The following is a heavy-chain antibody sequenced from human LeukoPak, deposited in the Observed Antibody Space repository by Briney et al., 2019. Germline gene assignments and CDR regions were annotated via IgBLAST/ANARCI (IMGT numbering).Heavy chain of an antibody. D-gene: IGHD3-10*01. CDR2: ISSSSSYI. V-gene: IGHV3-21*01. CDR3: ARYGGGHWAFDI. J-gene: IGHJ3*02. Sequence: GGSLRLSCAASGFTFSSYSMNWVRQAPGKGLEWVSSISSSSSYIYYADSVKGRFTISRDNAKNSLYLQMNSLRAEDTAAYYCARYGGGHWAFDIWGQGTMVTVSS. CDR1: GFTFSSYS.